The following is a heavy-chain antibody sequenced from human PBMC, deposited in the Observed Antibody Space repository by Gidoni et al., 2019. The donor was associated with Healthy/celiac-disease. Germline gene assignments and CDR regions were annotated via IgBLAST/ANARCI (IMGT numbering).Heavy chain of an antibody. V-gene: IGHV4-61*01. CDR3: ARGRPRYSGYDFDY. CDR2: IYYSGST. J-gene: IGHJ4*02. Sequence: QVPLQESAPGLVTPSETLSLTCTVSAGSVSSGSYYWSWLRQPPGKGLEWIGYIYYSGSTNYNPSLKSRVTISVDTSKNQFSLKLSAVTAADTAVYYCARGRPRYSGYDFDYWGQGTLVTVST. CDR1: AGSVSSGSYY. D-gene: IGHD5-12*01.